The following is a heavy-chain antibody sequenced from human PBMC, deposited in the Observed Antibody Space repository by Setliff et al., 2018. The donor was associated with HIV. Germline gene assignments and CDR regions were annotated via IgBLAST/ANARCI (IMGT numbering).Heavy chain of an antibody. CDR1: GFTFSTYR. V-gene: IGHV3-21*01. D-gene: IGHD6-13*01. Sequence: LRLSCAASGFTFSTYRMNWVRQAPGKGLEWVSSISSSSSYIYYADSLKGRFTISRDNAKNSLYLQMNSLRAEDTAVYYCARSRAAGFDYWGQGTQVTVSS. CDR3: ARSRAAGFDY. CDR2: ISSSSSYI. J-gene: IGHJ4*02.